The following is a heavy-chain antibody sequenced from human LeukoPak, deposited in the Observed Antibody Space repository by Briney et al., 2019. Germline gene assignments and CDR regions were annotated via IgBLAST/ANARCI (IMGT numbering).Heavy chain of an antibody. CDR3: ATGRITMIVADDAFDT. CDR1: GYTLTELS. D-gene: IGHD3-22*01. Sequence: ASVKVSCKVSGYTLTELSMHWVRQAPGKGLEWMGGFDPEDGETIYAQKFQGRVTMTEDTSTDTAYMELSSLRSEDTAVYYCATGRITMIVADDAFDTWGQGTMVTVSS. J-gene: IGHJ3*02. V-gene: IGHV1-24*01. CDR2: FDPEDGET.